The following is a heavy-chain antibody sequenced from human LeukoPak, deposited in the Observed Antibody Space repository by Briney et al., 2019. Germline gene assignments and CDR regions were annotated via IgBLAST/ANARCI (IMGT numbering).Heavy chain of an antibody. Sequence: GGSLRLSCEASGFPFTDYAMNWVRQAPGRGLEWVSSISGGDGNTYYTDSVKGRFTISRDTSKNTLYLQMNSLRAEDTAVYYCAKDPLRGAYYYFDYWGQGTLVTVSS. CDR1: GFPFTDYA. J-gene: IGHJ4*02. D-gene: IGHD3-10*01. CDR2: ISGGDGNT. CDR3: AKDPLRGAYYYFDY. V-gene: IGHV3-23*01.